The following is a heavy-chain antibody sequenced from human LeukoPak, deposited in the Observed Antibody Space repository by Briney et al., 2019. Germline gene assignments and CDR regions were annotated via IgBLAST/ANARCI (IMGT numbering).Heavy chain of an antibody. CDR3: IYGYTLDF. D-gene: IGHD5-18*01. CDR2: IYSGGST. V-gene: IGHV3-53*01. Sequence: GGSLRLSCAASGFTVSSKYMNWVRQAPGKGLEWVSVIYSGGSTKYADSVKGRFTISRDNSKDTLYLQMNSLRADDTAVYYCIYGYTLDFWGQGTLVTVSS. J-gene: IGHJ4*02. CDR1: GFTVSSKY.